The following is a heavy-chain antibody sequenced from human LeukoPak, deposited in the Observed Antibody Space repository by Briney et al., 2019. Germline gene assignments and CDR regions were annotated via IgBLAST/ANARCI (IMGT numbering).Heavy chain of an antibody. CDR1: GFTFSSYK. CDR2: ISGSGSST. Sequence: GGSLRLSCAASGFTFSSYKMNWVRQAPGKGLEWVSPISGSGSSTYYADSVKGRFTISRDNSKNTLYLQMNSLRAEDTAVYYCAKGVAVASPYYFDYWGQGTLVTVSS. V-gene: IGHV3-23*01. D-gene: IGHD6-19*01. CDR3: AKGVAVASPYYFDY. J-gene: IGHJ4*02.